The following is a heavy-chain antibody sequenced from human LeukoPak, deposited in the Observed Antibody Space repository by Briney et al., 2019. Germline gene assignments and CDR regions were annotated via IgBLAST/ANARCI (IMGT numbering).Heavy chain of an antibody. D-gene: IGHD2-15*01. J-gene: IGHJ4*02. CDR3: ANHRRIYYYFHY. CDR1: GFTFSSYA. V-gene: IGHV3-23*01. CDR2: ISDSVGNA. Sequence: GGSLRLSCTASGFTFSSYAMSWVRQAPGKGLEWVSAISDSVGNAYYADPVKGRFTISRDNSKNTLYLQMNSLRVEDTAVYYCANHRRIYYYFHYWGQGTLVTVSS.